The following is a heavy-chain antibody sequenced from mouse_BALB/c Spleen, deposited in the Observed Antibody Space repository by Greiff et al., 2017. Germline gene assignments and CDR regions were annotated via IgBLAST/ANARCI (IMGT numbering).Heavy chain of an antibody. Sequence: EVKVEESGPGLVKPSQSLSLTCTVTGYSITSDYAWNWIRQFPGNKLEWMGYISYSGSTSYNPSLKSRISITRDTSKNQFFLQLNSVTTEDTATYYCARGGIYDGYRDYWGQGTTLTVSS. CDR3: ARGGIYDGYRDY. J-gene: IGHJ2*01. CDR2: ISYSGST. D-gene: IGHD2-3*01. V-gene: IGHV3-2*02. CDR1: GYSITSDYA.